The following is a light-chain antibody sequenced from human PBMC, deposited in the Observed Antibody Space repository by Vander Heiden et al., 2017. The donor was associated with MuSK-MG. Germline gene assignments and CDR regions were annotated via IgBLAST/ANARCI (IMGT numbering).Light chain of an antibody. Sequence: DIQMTQSPSSLSASVGDRVTITCQASQDINNYVNWYQQKPGKAPKLLIFDASNLHTGVPARFSGSGSGTDFTFTINSLQPEDFATYHCQQDDKVPHTFGQGTMLXIK. V-gene: IGKV1-33*01. J-gene: IGKJ2*01. CDR1: QDINNY. CDR2: DAS. CDR3: QQDDKVPHT.